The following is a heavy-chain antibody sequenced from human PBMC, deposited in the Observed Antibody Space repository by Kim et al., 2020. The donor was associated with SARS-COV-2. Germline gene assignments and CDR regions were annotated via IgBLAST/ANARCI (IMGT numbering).Heavy chain of an antibody. V-gene: IGHV4-30-4*01. Sequence: SETLSLTCTVSGGSISSGDRYWSWIRQPPGKGLEWIGYIYYTGITYYNPSLKSRVIMSAATSRNRLSLKLSSVAAADTAVYYCARLGNWGATFDNCGQGT. CDR1: GGSISSGDRY. CDR2: IYYTGIT. J-gene: IGHJ4*02. D-gene: IGHD7-27*01. CDR3: ARLGNWGATFDN.